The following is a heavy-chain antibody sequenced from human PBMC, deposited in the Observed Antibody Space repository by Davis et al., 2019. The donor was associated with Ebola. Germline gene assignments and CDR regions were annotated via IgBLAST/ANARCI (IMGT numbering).Heavy chain of an antibody. Sequence: PSETLSLTCTVSGFSISENFYWGWIRQPPGKGLEWIGSAHHSGDTHSNPSLQSRITVSVDTPKNQFSLKLKSVTAADTAVYFCARRFSFGRQIHFDLWGQGTLVTVSS. CDR2: AHHSGDT. V-gene: IGHV4-38-2*02. J-gene: IGHJ5*02. D-gene: IGHD3-10*01. CDR1: GFSISENFY. CDR3: ARRFSFGRQIHFDL.